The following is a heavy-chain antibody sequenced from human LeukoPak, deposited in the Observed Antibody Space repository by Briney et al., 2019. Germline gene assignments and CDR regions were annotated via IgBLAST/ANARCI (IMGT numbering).Heavy chain of an antibody. J-gene: IGHJ6*02. V-gene: IGHV1-8*01. Sequence: GASVKVSCKASGYTLSTSDINWVRQATGQGLEWMGWMNPNTGHTGFTQKFQGRVTMTRSISLNTAYMELSSLRSEDTAVYYCARAPGPLGYYYGMDVWGQGTTVTVPS. CDR3: ARAPGPLGYYYGMDV. CDR2: MNPNTGHT. D-gene: IGHD2-2*01. CDR1: GYTLSTSD.